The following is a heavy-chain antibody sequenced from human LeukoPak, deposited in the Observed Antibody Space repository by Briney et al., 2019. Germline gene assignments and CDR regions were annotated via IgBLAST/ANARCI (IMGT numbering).Heavy chain of an antibody. CDR1: GFTFSSYG. CDR3: AKDTSNYYYDSSGYQDAFDI. Sequence: PGGSLRLSCAASGFTFSSYGMHWVRQAPGKGLEWVAVISYDGSNKYYADSVKGRFTISRDNSKNTLYLQMNSLRAEDTAVYYCAKDTSNYYYDSSGYQDAFDIWGQGTMVTVPS. CDR2: ISYDGSNK. V-gene: IGHV3-30*18. D-gene: IGHD3-22*01. J-gene: IGHJ3*02.